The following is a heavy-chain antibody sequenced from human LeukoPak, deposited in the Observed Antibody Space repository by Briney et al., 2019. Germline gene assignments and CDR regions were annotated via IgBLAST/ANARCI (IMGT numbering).Heavy chain of an antibody. Sequence: SETLSLTCTVSGGSISSGDYYWSWIRQPPGTGLEWVGYIYYSGSTYYNPSLKSRVTISVDTSKNQFSLKLSSVTAADTAVYYCARAGGITIFGVVYRFDPWGQGTLVTVSS. CDR3: ARAGGITIFGVVYRFDP. CDR2: IYYSGST. D-gene: IGHD3-3*01. CDR1: GGSISSGDYY. J-gene: IGHJ5*02. V-gene: IGHV4-30-4*01.